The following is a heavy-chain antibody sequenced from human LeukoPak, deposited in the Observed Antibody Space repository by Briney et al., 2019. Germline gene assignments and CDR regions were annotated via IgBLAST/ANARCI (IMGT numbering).Heavy chain of an antibody. Sequence: GGSLRLSCAGSGFTFSTYYMDWVRQAPGKGLVWVSRINSDGSSTNYADSVKGRFTISRDNSKNTLYLQMNSLRAEDTAVYYCAKKYSTGLDPWGQGTLVTVSS. CDR3: AKKYSTGLDP. D-gene: IGHD1-26*01. CDR2: INSDGSST. CDR1: GFTFSTYY. J-gene: IGHJ5*02. V-gene: IGHV3-74*01.